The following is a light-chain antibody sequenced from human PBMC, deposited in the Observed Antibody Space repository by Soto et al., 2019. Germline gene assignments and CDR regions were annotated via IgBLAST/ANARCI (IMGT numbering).Light chain of an antibody. V-gene: IGLV1-47*02. CDR3: AAWDDSLSGRV. Sequence: QSVLTQPPPASGTPGQRVTISCSGSSSNIGSNYVSWYQQLPGTAPKLLIYSNSRRPSGVPDRFSGSKSATSASLAISGLRSEDEADYYCAAWDDSLSGRVFGGGTKLTVL. CDR2: SNS. CDR1: SSNIGSNY. J-gene: IGLJ3*02.